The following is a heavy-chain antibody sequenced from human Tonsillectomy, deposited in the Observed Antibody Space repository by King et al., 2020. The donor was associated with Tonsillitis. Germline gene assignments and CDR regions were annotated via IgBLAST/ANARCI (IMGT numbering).Heavy chain of an antibody. J-gene: IGHJ4*02. CDR1: GYTFTRYG. Sequence: GQLVQSGAEVKKPGASVNVSCKASGYTFTRYGISWVRQAPGQGLEWMGWISAYNGNTNYAQKLQGRLTMTTDTSTSTAYMELRSLRSDDTAVYYCARITPFGMGILYYFDYWGQGTLVTVSS. CDR2: ISAYNGNT. V-gene: IGHV1-18*04. CDR3: ARITPFGMGILYYFDY. D-gene: IGHD3-16*01.